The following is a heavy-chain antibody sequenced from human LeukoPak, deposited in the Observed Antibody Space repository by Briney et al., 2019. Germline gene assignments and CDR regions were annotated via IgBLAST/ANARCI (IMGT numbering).Heavy chain of an antibody. J-gene: IGHJ5*02. Sequence: PGGSLRLSCAASGFTFSSYAMSWVRQAPGKGLEWVSAISGSGGSTYYADSVKGRFTISRDNAKNSLYLQMNSLRAEDTAVYYCARTYYYDSSGSPVNWFDPWGQGTLVTVSS. CDR3: ARTYYYDSSGSPVNWFDP. D-gene: IGHD3-22*01. CDR1: GFTFSSYA. V-gene: IGHV3-23*01. CDR2: ISGSGGST.